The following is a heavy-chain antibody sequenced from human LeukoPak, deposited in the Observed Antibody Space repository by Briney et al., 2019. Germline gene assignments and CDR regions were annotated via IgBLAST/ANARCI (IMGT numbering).Heavy chain of an antibody. J-gene: IGHJ4*02. D-gene: IGHD6-19*01. V-gene: IGHV3-23*01. CDR3: ARSLYGAVAGVGDY. CDR2: ITGSGDGT. Sequence: GGSLRLSCAASGFTFSTYAMTWVRQAPGKGLEWVSSITGSGDGTSAADSVTGRFSISRDNSKSTLYLQMNSLRVEDTAVYYCARSLYGAVAGVGDYWGQGTLVTVSS. CDR1: GFTFSTYA.